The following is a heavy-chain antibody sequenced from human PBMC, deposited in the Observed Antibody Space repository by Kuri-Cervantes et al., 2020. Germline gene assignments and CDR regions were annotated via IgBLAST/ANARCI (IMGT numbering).Heavy chain of an antibody. Sequence: SCAISGDSVSSNSAAWNWIKQSPSRGLEWLGRTYYRSKWYNDYAVSVKSRITINPDTSKNQFSLQLNSVTPEDTAVYYCARDRSYCSTTSCYIALYYYGMDVWGQGTTVTVSS. D-gene: IGHD2-2*02. CDR2: TYYRSKWYN. J-gene: IGHJ6*02. CDR1: GDSVSSNSAA. V-gene: IGHV6-1*01. CDR3: ARDRSYCSTTSCYIALYYYGMDV.